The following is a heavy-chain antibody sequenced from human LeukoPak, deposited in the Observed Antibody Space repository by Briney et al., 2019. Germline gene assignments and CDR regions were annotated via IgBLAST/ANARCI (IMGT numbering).Heavy chain of an antibody. CDR1: GGSISSGGYY. V-gene: IGHV4-39*07. Sequence: SQTLSLTCTVSGGSISSGGYYWGWIRQPPGKGLEWIGSIYHGGSTYYNPSLRSRVTISVDTSKNQFSLKLSSVSAADTAVYYCARDVRGIMSWYYYMDVWGKGTTVTVSS. CDR2: IYHGGST. D-gene: IGHD1-14*01. J-gene: IGHJ6*03. CDR3: ARDVRGIMSWYYYMDV.